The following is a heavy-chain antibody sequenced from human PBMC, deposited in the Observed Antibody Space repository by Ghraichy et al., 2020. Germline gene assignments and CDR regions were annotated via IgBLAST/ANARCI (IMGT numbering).Heavy chain of an antibody. CDR3: ALGTTVVTGGFFDY. CDR2: ISYDGSNK. J-gene: IGHJ4*02. V-gene: IGHV3-30*04. D-gene: IGHD4-23*01. Sequence: GGSLRLSCAASGFTFSSYAMHWVRQAPGKGLEWVAVISYDGSNKYYADSVKGRFTISRDNSKNTLYLQMNSLRAEDTAVYYCALGTTVVTGGFFDYWGQGTLVTVSS. CDR1: GFTFSSYA.